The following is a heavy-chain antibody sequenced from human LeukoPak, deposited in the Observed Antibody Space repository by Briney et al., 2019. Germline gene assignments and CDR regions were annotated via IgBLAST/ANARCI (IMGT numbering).Heavy chain of an antibody. Sequence: SQTLSLTCVISGDSISSNSGVWNWIRQSPSRGLEWLGRTYYRSKWYNDHAVSVKSRITINPDTSKNQFSLQLNSVTPEDTAVYYCARQYSGFDYWGQGTLVTVSS. CDR3: ARQYSGFDY. D-gene: IGHD5-18*01. J-gene: IGHJ4*02. CDR2: TYYRSKWYN. CDR1: GDSISSNSGV. V-gene: IGHV6-1*01.